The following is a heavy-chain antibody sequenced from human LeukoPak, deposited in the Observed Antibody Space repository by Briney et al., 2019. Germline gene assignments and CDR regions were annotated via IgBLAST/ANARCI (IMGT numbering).Heavy chain of an antibody. CDR2: IYYTGGA. Sequence: SQTLSLTCTVSGVSIITNYWSWLRQSPGKGLEWVGNIYYTGGATYNPSLQTPVTISLDTSKNQFSLTLNSVTAADTAIYYCAREGSVSTGRWKNCYHFMDVWGKGTTVIVSS. J-gene: IGHJ6*03. D-gene: IGHD2-8*02. CDR1: GVSIITNY. CDR3: AREGSVSTGRWKNCYHFMDV. V-gene: IGHV4-59*01.